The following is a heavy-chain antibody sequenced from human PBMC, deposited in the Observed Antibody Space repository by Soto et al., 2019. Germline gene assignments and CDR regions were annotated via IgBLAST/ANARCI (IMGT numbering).Heavy chain of an antibody. CDR2: ISFDGTAT. CDR1: GFTFSDSW. V-gene: IGHV3-74*03. D-gene: IGHD2-21*02. J-gene: IGHJ3*02. Sequence: EVQLVESGGGLVQPGGSLRLSCVASGFTFSDSWMHWVRQAPGKGLMWVSRISFDGTATTSADSVRGRFIISRDNAKTTLFLQMNHLRADDTAMYYCVRDRRLRGHPFDIWGQGTVVTVSS. CDR3: VRDRRLRGHPFDI.